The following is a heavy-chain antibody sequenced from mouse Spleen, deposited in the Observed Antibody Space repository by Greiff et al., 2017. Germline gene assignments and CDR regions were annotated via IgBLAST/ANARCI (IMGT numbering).Heavy chain of an antibody. V-gene: IGHV5-4*02. J-gene: IGHJ2*01. CDR3: ARDGDAVQYYFDY. Sequence: EVKLMESGGGLVKPGGSLKLSCAASGFTFSDYYMYWVRQTPEKRLEWVATISDGGSYTYYPDSVKGRFTISRDNAKNNLYLQMSSLKSEDTAMYYCARDGDAVQYYFDYWGQGTTLTVSS. CDR2: ISDGGSYT. CDR1: GFTFSDYY.